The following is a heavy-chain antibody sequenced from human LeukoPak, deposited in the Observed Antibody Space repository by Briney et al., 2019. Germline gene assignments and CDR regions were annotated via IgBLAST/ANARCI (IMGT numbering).Heavy chain of an antibody. CDR2: ISYDGSNK. Sequence: PGGSLRLSCSASGFTFSSYAMHWVRPAPGKGLEWVAVISYDGSNKYYADSVKGRFTISRDNSKNTLYLQMNSLRAEDTAVYYCASNGFWSGYYTGYYYYGMDVWGQGTTVTVSS. V-gene: IGHV3-30-3*01. D-gene: IGHD3-3*01. CDR1: GFTFSSYA. CDR3: ASNGFWSGYYTGYYYYGMDV. J-gene: IGHJ6*02.